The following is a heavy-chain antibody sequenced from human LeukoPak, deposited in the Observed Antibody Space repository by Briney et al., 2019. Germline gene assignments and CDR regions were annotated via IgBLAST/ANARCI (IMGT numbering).Heavy chain of an antibody. J-gene: IGHJ4*02. CDR2: INPNSGGT. CDR1: GYTFTGYY. D-gene: IGHD6-13*01. CDR3: ARGGDWIAAAGTTVDY. V-gene: IGHV1-2*02. Sequence: GASVKVSCKASGYTFTGYYMHWVRQAPGQGLEWMGWINPNSGGTNYAQKFQGRVTMTRDTSISTAYMELSRLRSDDTAVYYCARGGDWIAAAGTTVDYWGQGTLVTVSS.